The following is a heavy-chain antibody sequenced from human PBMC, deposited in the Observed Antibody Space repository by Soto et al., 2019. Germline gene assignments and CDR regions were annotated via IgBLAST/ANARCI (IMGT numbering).Heavy chain of an antibody. CDR2: IKQDGSEK. J-gene: IGHJ4*02. V-gene: IGHV3-7*01. CDR3: ARDLASTTIPNY. Sequence: EVQLVESGGGLVQPGGSLRLSCAASGVAFSDYWMSWVRQAPGKGLEWVANIKQDGSEKYYVDSVKGRFTTSRDNAKNSRYLQMNSLRVEETGVYYYARDLASTTIPNYWGQGTLVTVSS. D-gene: IGHD4-17*01. CDR1: GVAFSDYW.